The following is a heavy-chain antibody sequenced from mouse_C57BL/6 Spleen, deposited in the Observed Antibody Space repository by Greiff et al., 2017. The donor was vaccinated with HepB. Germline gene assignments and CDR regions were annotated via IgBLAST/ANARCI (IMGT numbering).Heavy chain of an antibody. Sequence: EVQGVESGGDLVKPGGSLKLSCAASGFTFSSYGMSWVRQTPDKRLEWVATISSGGSYTYYPDSVKGRFTISRDNAKNTLYLQMSSLKSEDTAMYYCARHGTSSGSAWFAYWGQGTLVTVSA. D-gene: IGHD3-2*02. CDR2: ISSGGSYT. J-gene: IGHJ3*01. V-gene: IGHV5-6*01. CDR3: ARHGTSSGSAWFAY. CDR1: GFTFSSYG.